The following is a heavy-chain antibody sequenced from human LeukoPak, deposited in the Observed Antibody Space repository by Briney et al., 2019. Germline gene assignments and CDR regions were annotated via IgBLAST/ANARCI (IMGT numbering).Heavy chain of an antibody. Sequence: SETLSLTCTVSGGSISSSNYFWGWIRQPPGKGLEWIGNIYYSGSTYYNPSLKSRVTISVDTSKNQFSLQLSSETVADTAVYYCARQLYSSATVWGQGTTVTVSS. V-gene: IGHV4-39*01. J-gene: IGHJ6*02. CDR2: IYYSGST. CDR3: ARQLYSSATV. CDR1: GGSISSSNYF. D-gene: IGHD6-25*01.